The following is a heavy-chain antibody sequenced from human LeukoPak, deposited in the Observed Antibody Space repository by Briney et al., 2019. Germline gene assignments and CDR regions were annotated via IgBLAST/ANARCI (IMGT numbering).Heavy chain of an antibody. CDR3: ARGMQLLVRDAFDV. CDR2: INHSGST. Sequence: SETLSLTCAVYGGSFSGYYWSWIRQPPGKGLEWIGEINHSGSTNYNPSLKSRVTILLDTSKNHLSLKLTSVTAADTAMYYCARGMQLLVRDAFDVWGLGTMVTVSS. D-gene: IGHD6-13*01. CDR1: GGSFSGYY. J-gene: IGHJ3*01. V-gene: IGHV4-34*01.